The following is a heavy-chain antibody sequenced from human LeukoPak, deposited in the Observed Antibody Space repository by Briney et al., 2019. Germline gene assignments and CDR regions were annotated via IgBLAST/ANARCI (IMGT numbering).Heavy chain of an antibody. J-gene: IGHJ4*02. V-gene: IGHV3-23*01. CDR3: TRDHPDCRGTSCLLFDS. CDR2: ITRGGGST. CDR1: GFTFSSYA. D-gene: IGHD2-2*01. Sequence: GGSLRLSCAASGFTFSSYAMSWVRQAPGKGLEWVSTITRGGGSTYYADSVKGRFTISRDNSKDTLYLQMNSLRVEDSAVFYCTRDHPDCRGTSCLLFDSRGQGTLVTVSS.